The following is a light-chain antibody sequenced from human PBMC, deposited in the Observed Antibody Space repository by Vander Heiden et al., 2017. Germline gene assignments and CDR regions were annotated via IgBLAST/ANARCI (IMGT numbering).Light chain of an antibody. CDR2: KAS. CDR3: HQYNSYSPST. J-gene: IGKJ1*01. CDR1: QNINNW. V-gene: IGKV1-5*03. Sequence: DLQMTQSPSTLAASVGDRVTITCRASQNINNWLAWYQQRPGKAPKLLIYKASTLESGVASRFSGSGSGTEFTLTISSLQPGDFATYYCHQYNSYSPSTFGQGTQVEIK.